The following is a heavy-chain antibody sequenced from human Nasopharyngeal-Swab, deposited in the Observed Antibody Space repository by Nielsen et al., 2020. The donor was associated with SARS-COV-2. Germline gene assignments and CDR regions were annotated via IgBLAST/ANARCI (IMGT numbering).Heavy chain of an antibody. J-gene: IGHJ4*02. V-gene: IGHV6-1*01. CDR3: ARGRDSSFDS. Sequence: SETLSLTCAISGDSVSSHSAGWNWIRQSPSRGLEWLGRTLYRSKWYNDYAESVKSRIAVNPDTYKTQFSLQLNSVTPADTAVYYCARGRDSSFDSWGQGTLVTASS. CDR2: TLYRSKWYN. CDR1: GDSVSSHSAG. D-gene: IGHD2-21*01.